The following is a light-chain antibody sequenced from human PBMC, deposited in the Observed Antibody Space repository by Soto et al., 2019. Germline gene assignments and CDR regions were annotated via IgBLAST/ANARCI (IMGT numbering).Light chain of an antibody. CDR3: QQYGNLPFT. V-gene: IGKV1-33*01. CDR1: QDISNY. CDR2: DAS. J-gene: IGKJ4*01. Sequence: DIQMTQSPSSLSASVGDRVTITCQASQDISNYLNWYQQKPGKAPKLLIYDASNLETGVPSRFSGSGSGTDFTFTISSLQPEDIATYYCQQYGNLPFTFGGGTKVEIK.